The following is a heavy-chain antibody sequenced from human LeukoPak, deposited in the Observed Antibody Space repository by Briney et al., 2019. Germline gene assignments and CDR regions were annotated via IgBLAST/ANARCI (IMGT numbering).Heavy chain of an antibody. Sequence: PSETLSLTCTVSGDSISSHYWSWIRQPPGKGLEWIAYIYYSGSAYYNPSLKSRVTISVDTSKNQFSLKLRFVTAADTAVYYCARLIGEIEVSDTSWFDPWGQGTLVTVSS. V-gene: IGHV4-59*11. CDR3: ARLIGEIEVSDTSWFDP. CDR1: GDSISSHY. D-gene: IGHD3-22*01. CDR2: IYYSGSA. J-gene: IGHJ5*02.